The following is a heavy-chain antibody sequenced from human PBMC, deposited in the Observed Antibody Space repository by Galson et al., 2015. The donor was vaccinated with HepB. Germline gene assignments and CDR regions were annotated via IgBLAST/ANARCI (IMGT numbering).Heavy chain of an antibody. CDR3: AGGGLLDY. D-gene: IGHD4-23*01. CDR2: ISGSSTTM. J-gene: IGHJ4*02. V-gene: IGHV3-48*01. Sequence: SLRLSCAASGFTFSSYSMDWVRQAPGKGLEWVSGISGSSTTMYYADSVKGRFTISRDNAMNSLYPQMNSLRPEDTAVYYCAGGGLLDYWGQGTLVTASS. CDR1: GFTFSSYS.